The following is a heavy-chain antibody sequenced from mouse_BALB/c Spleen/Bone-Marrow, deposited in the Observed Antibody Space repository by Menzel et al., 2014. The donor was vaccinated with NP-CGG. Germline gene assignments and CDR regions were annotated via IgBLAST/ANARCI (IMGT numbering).Heavy chain of an antibody. CDR2: IDPANGNT. V-gene: IGHV14-3*02. CDR1: GFNIKDTY. Sequence: VQLQQSGAELVKPGASVKLSCTASGFNIKDTYMHWVKQRPEQGLEWIGRIDPANGNTKYDPKFQGKATITADTSSNTAYLKLSSLTSEDTAVYYCASDYYGSSLFAHWGQGTLVTVSA. J-gene: IGHJ3*01. CDR3: ASDYYGSSLFAH. D-gene: IGHD1-1*01.